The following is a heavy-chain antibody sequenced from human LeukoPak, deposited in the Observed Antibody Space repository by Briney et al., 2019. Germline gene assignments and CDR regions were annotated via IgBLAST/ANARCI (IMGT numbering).Heavy chain of an antibody. Sequence: PGGSLRLSCAASGFTFSSFEMNWVRQAPGKGLEWVSYVSSSGSGIYYADSVKGRFTISRDNAKTSLFLQMNSLRAEDTAVYYCARDGGYGDYLDYWGQGTLVTVSS. CDR1: GFTFSSFE. CDR2: VSSSGSGI. V-gene: IGHV3-48*03. J-gene: IGHJ4*02. CDR3: ARDGGYGDYLDY. D-gene: IGHD5-12*01.